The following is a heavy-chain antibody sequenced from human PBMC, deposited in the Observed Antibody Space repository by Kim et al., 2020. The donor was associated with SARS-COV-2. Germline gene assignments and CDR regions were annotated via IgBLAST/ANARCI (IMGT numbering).Heavy chain of an antibody. CDR3: ARVEGITIFGVVIIGAFDI. Sequence: SETLSLTCTVSGGSISSGGYYWSWIRQHPGKGLEWIGYIYYSGSTYYNPSLKSRVTISVDTSKNQFSLKRSSVTAADTAVYYCARVEGITIFGVVIIGAFDIGGRGTMVSVSS. D-gene: IGHD3-3*01. J-gene: IGHJ3*02. CDR1: GGSISSGGYY. CDR2: IYYSGST. V-gene: IGHV4-31*03.